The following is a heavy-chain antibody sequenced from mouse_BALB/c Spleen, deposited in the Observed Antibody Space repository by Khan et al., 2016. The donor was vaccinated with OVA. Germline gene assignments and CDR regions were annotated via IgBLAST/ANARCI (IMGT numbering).Heavy chain of an antibody. Sequence: QIQLVQSGPELKKPGETVKISCKASGYTFTNYGMNWVKQGPRKGLKWMGWINTQTGEPTYNDDFKGRFAFSLETSSSTASLQINNLKNEDTAIYFCARVGYYGTMEYWGQGTSGTVSS. D-gene: IGHD1-1*01. CDR1: GYTFTNYG. CDR3: ARVGYYGTMEY. J-gene: IGHJ4*01. V-gene: IGHV9-3-1*01. CDR2: INTQTGEP.